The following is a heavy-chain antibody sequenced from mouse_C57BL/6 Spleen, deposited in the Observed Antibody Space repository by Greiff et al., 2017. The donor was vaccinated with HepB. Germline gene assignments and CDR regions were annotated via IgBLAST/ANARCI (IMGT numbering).Heavy chain of an antibody. Sequence: VQLQQSGAELMKPGASVKLSCKATGYTFTGYWIEWVKQRPGHGLEWIGNINPSNGGTNYNEKFKSKATLTVDKSSSTAYMQLSSLTSEDSAVYYCAREGNYVWAMDYWGQGTSVTVFS. CDR2: INPSNGGT. D-gene: IGHD2-1*01. J-gene: IGHJ4*01. CDR1: GYTFTGYW. CDR3: AREGNYVWAMDY. V-gene: IGHV1-53*01.